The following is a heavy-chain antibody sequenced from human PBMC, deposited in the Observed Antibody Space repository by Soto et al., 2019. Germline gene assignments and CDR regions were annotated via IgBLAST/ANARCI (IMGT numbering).Heavy chain of an antibody. CDR2: IWYDGSNK. Sequence: QVQLVESGGGVVQPGRSLRLPCAASGFTFSSYGMHWVRQAPGKGLEWVAVIWYDGSNKYYADSVKGRFTISRDNSKNTLYLQMNSLRAEDTAVYYCARDYDSSGYPRYYFDYWGQGTLVTVSS. D-gene: IGHD3-22*01. J-gene: IGHJ4*02. CDR3: ARDYDSSGYPRYYFDY. V-gene: IGHV3-33*01. CDR1: GFTFSSYG.